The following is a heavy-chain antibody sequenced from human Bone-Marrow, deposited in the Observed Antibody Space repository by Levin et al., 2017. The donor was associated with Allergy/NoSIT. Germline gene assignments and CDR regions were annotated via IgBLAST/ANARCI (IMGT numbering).Heavy chain of an antibody. CDR1: GASISSFY. J-gene: IGHJ5*01. Sequence: GSLRLSCTVSGASISSFYWSWIRQPPGKGLEWIGYIYYSGSTNYSPSLKSRVSMSADMSRNQVYLTMSSVTAADTAVDYCARQAVPAAMNGFDSWGQGTLVTVSS. CDR3: ARQAVPAAMNGFDS. CDR2: IYYSGST. V-gene: IGHV4-59*08. D-gene: IGHD2-2*01.